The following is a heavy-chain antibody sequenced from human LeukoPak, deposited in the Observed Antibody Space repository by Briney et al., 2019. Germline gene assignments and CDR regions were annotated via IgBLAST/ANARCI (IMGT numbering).Heavy chain of an antibody. CDR3: ARDLAYAFDI. V-gene: IGHV3-48*02. J-gene: IGHJ3*02. Sequence: GGSLRLFCAASGFPLSGYTMNWVRQAPGKGLEWVSYTGSSTTTISYADSVKGRFTISRGNAKNSLYLQMNSLRDEDTAVYYCARDLAYAFDIWGQGTMVTVSS. CDR1: GFPLSGYT. CDR2: TGSSTTTI.